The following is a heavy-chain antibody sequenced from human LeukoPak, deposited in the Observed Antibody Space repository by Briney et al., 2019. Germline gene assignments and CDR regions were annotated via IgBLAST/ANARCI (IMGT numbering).Heavy chain of an antibody. CDR1: GFTFDDYA. V-gene: IGHV3-43*02. Sequence: GGSLRLSCAASGFTFDDYAMHWVRQAPGKGLEWVSLISGDGGSTYYADSVKGRFTISRDNSKNSLYLQMNGLRTEDTALYYCSSVTTEIDYGGQGTLVTVSS. CDR2: ISGDGGST. D-gene: IGHD4-11*01. J-gene: IGHJ4*02. CDR3: SSVTTEIDY.